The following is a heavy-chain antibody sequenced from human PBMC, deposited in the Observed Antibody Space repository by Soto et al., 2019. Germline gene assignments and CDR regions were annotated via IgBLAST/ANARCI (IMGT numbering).Heavy chain of an antibody. CDR3: ARDRGVDTAMAPHQGGMDV. D-gene: IGHD5-18*01. CDR2: IIPIFGTA. Sequence: QVQLVQSGAEVKKPGSSVKVSCKASGGTFSSYAISWVRQAPGQGLEWMGGIIPIFGTANYAQKFQGRVTITAAESTSTAYMELSSLRSEDTAVYYCARDRGVDTAMAPHQGGMDVWGQGTTVTVSS. J-gene: IGHJ6*02. V-gene: IGHV1-69*01. CDR1: GGTFSSYA.